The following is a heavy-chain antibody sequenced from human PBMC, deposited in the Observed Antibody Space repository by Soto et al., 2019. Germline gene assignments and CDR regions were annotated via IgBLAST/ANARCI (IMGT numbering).Heavy chain of an antibody. CDR3: ARGDSSSWSGNWFDP. CDR1: GYTFTSYR. J-gene: IGHJ5*02. V-gene: IGHV1-18*01. CDR2: ISAYNGNT. D-gene: IGHD6-13*01. Sequence: ASVKVCCKASGYTFTSYRISWVRQAPGQGLEWMGWISAYNGNTNYAQKLQGRVTMTTDTSTSTAYMELRSLRSDDTAVYYCARGDSSSWSGNWFDPWGQGTLVTVSS.